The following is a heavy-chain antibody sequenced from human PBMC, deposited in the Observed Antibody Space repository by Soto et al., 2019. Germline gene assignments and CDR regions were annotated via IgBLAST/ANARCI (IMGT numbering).Heavy chain of an antibody. J-gene: IGHJ6*02. CDR3: ERLGDCSGGSCFSRYYYHGMDV. Sequence: DSLKIYCKGSGYSFTSYWIGWVRQMPGKGLEWMGIIYPSDSYINYSPSSQGRVTISADKSLNTAYLQWSSLEASDTAMYYCERLGDCSGGSCFSRYYYHGMDVWGQGTTVTVSS. V-gene: IGHV5-10-1*01. CDR1: GYSFTSYW. CDR2: IYPSDSYI. D-gene: IGHD2-15*01.